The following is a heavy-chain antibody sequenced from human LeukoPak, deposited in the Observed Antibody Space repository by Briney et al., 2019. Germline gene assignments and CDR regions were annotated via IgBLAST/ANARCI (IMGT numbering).Heavy chain of an antibody. CDR1: GFTFDDYG. J-gene: IGHJ6*03. D-gene: IGHD2-15*01. Sequence: PGGSLRLSCAASGFTFDDYGMTWVRQVPGKGLEWVSGISRNGGSTGYADSVKGRFTISRDNAKNSLYLQMNSLRAEDTALYYCARADRGCSGGSCYVDYYYYMDVWGKGTTVTVSS. V-gene: IGHV3-20*04. CDR3: ARADRGCSGGSCYVDYYYYMDV. CDR2: ISRNGGST.